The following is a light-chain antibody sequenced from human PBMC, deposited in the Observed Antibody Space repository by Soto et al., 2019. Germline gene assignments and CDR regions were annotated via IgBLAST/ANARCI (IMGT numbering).Light chain of an antibody. CDR1: SSDVGNYNL. CDR2: EGS. CDR3: CSYARSNSWV. V-gene: IGLV2-23*01. J-gene: IGLJ3*02. Sequence: QSALTQPASVSGSPGQSITISCTGASSDVGNYNLVSWYQQHPGKAPKLMIYEGSNRPSGVSNRFSGSKSGNTASLTISGLQAAAEAAYYCCSYARSNSWVFGGGTKLTVL.